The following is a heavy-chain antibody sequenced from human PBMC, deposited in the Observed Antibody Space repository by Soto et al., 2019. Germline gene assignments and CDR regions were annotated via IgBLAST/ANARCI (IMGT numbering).Heavy chain of an antibody. D-gene: IGHD3-3*01. J-gene: IGHJ4*02. V-gene: IGHV3-33*01. Sequence: SLRLSCATSTFTFINYGMHCFLQSPVKVLEWVAVIWYDGSRRFYADSVKGRFTISRDNSKNTLYLQMNSLRADDTAVYFCARDQLDRLKPRETRYFDYWGQGTLVTVSS. CDR3: ARDQLDRLKPRETRYFDY. CDR2: IWYDGSRR. CDR1: TFTFINYG.